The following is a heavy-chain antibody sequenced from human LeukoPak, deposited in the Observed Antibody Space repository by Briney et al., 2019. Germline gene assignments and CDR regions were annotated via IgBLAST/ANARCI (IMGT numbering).Heavy chain of an antibody. CDR3: ARVVVWDYYDSSGYEY. CDR1: GGSISSGGYS. D-gene: IGHD3-22*01. V-gene: IGHV4-30-2*01. CDR2: IYQSGST. Sequence: PSETLSLTCAVSGGSISSGGYSWSWIWQPPGKGLEWIGYIYQSGSTYYNPSLKSRVTISVDRSKNQFSLKLSSVTAADTAVYYCARVVVWDYYDSSGYEYWGQGTLVTVSS. J-gene: IGHJ4*02.